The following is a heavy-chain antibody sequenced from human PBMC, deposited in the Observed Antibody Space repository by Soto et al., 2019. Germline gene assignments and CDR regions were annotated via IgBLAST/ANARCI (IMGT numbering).Heavy chain of an antibody. V-gene: IGHV4-30-4*01. J-gene: IGHJ6*02. Sequence: SETLSLTCTVSGGSISSGDDFWTWIRQPPGKGLEWIGYIYYSGSTYYNPSLKSRLTMSVDTSKNQFSLKLSSVAAADTAVYYCARDRAKWKDYYYYGMDVWGQGTTVTVSS. D-gene: IGHD1-20*01. CDR2: IYYSGST. CDR3: ARDRAKWKDYYYYGMDV. CDR1: GGSISSGDDF.